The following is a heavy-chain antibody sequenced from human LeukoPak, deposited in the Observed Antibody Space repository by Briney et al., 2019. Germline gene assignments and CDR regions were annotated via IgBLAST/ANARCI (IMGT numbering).Heavy chain of an antibody. D-gene: IGHD6-13*01. CDR1: GYSFTDYS. Sequence: GASVKVSCKASGYSFTDYSMHWVRQAPGQGLEWMEWINPNSGGTDYAQEFRGRVTMTRDTSISTAYMELSRLRSDDTAVYYCARIAIPGRHYFDPWGQGTLVTVSS. CDR3: ARIAIPGRHYFDP. J-gene: IGHJ5*01. V-gene: IGHV1-2*02. CDR2: INPNSGGT.